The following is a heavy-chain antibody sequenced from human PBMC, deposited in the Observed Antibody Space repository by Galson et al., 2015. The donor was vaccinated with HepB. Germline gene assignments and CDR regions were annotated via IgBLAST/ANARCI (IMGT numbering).Heavy chain of an antibody. CDR3: AKDRSLGRIGGNPTFGH. J-gene: IGHJ4*02. V-gene: IGHV3-30*18. Sequence: SLRLSCAASGFSFSNCGMYWVRQAPGKGLEWLTVISYDGVNIFYADSVKGRFIISRDNSKNMLYLQMNSLRAEDTAVYYCAKDRSLGRIGGNPTFGHWGQGTLVTVSS. D-gene: IGHD4-23*01. CDR1: GFSFSNCG. CDR2: ISYDGVNI.